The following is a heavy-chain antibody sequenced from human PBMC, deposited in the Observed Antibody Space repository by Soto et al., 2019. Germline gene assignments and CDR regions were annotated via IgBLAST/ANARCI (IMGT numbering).Heavy chain of an antibody. CDR3: TRVRYYSGGSYYFAVPDFDY. CDR1: GFTFGDYS. Sequence: GESLRLSCTASGFTFGDYSMSWFRQAPGKGLEWVGFIRSKAYGGTTEYAASVKGRFTISRDTSKSIAYLQMNSLKTEDTAVYYCTRVRYYSGGSYYFAVPDFDYWGQGTLVTVSS. V-gene: IGHV3-49*03. J-gene: IGHJ4*02. D-gene: IGHD2-15*01. CDR2: IRSKAYGGTT.